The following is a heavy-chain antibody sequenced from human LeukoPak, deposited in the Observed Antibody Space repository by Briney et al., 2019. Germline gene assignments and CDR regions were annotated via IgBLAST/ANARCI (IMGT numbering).Heavy chain of an antibody. CDR3: VVLGEYLY. CDR2: IYHSGST. CDR1: GGSMIRTDYY. J-gene: IGHJ4*02. V-gene: IGHV4-39*01. Sequence: PSETLSLTCTVSGGSMIRTDYYWGWIRQPPGKGLEWIGSIYHSGSTYYNPSLESRVSVSVDTSKSQFSLRLSSVTAADTAVYYCVVLGEYLYWGQGTLVTVSS. D-gene: IGHD3-16*01.